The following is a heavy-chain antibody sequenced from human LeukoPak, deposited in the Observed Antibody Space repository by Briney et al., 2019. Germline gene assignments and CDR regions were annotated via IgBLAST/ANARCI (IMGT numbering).Heavy chain of an antibody. CDR1: GYTFTNYG. D-gene: IGHD5-18*01. CDR3: ARDLEDTAMLDSSVY. V-gene: IGHV1-18*01. CDR2: ISGYNGNT. J-gene: IGHJ4*02. Sequence: GASAKVSCKASGYTFTNYGINWVRQAPGQGLEWMGWISGYNGNTKYAQRLQGRLTMTTDTSTSTAYMDLRSLTSDDTAVYYCARDLEDTAMLDSSVYWGQGTLVTVSS.